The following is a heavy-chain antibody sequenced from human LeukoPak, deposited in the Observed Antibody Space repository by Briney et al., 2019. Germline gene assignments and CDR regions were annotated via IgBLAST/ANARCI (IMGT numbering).Heavy chain of an antibody. CDR3: ARDGVGYYGSGSYYPNWFDP. CDR1: GGSISYYY. V-gene: IGHV4-59*01. CDR2: IYYSGST. D-gene: IGHD3-10*01. J-gene: IGHJ5*02. Sequence: SETLSLTCTVSGGSISYYYWSWIRQPPGQGLEWIGYIYYSGSTNYNPSLKSRVSISVDTSKNQFSLKLSSVTAADTAVYYCARDGVGYYGSGSYYPNWFDPWGQGMLVTVSS.